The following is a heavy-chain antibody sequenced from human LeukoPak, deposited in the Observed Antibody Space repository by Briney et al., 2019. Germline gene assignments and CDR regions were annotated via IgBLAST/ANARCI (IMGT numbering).Heavy chain of an antibody. D-gene: IGHD3-3*01. CDR1: GYRFTSYY. V-gene: IGHV1-46*01. Sequence: AASVKVSCKASGYRFTSYYLHWVRQAPGQGLEWMGIINPSGGSTSYAQKFQGRVTMTRDTSTSTVYMELSSLRSEDTAVYCCARSSGNGGFDYWGQGTLVTVSS. CDR2: INPSGGST. J-gene: IGHJ4*02. CDR3: ARSSGNGGFDY.